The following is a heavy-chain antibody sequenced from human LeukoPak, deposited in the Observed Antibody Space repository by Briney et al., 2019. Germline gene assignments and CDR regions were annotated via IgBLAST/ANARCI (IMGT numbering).Heavy chain of an antibody. CDR1: GGSFSGYY. J-gene: IGHJ6*03. CDR2: INHSGST. D-gene: IGHD6-19*01. Sequence: PSETLSLTCAVYGGSFSGYYWSWIRQPPGKGLEWIGEINHSGSTNYNPSLKSRVTISVDTSKNQFSLKLSSVTAADTAVYYCARTRGSSGWYGVSDYYYYYMDVWGKGTTVTISS. CDR3: ARTRGSSGWYGVSDYYYYYMDV. V-gene: IGHV4-34*01.